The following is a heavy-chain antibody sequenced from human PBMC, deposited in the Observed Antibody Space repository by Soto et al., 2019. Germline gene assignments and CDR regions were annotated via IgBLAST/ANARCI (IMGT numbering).Heavy chain of an antibody. CDR2: IWYDGSNK. V-gene: IGHV3-33*01. J-gene: IGHJ4*02. D-gene: IGHD6-13*01. CDR3: ARDEGSGIAAAGTVVDY. Sequence: GGSLRLSCAASGFTFSSYGMHWVRQAPGKGLEWVAVIWYDGSNKYYADSVKGRFTISRDNSKNTLYLQMNSLRAEDTAVYYCARDEGSGIAAAGTVVDYWGQGTLVTVSS. CDR1: GFTFSSYG.